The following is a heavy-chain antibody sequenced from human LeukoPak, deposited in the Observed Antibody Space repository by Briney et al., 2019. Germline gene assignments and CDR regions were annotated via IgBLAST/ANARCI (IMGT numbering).Heavy chain of an antibody. Sequence: SVKVSCKASGGTFSSYAISWVRQAPGQGLEWMGGIIPIFGTANYAQKFQGRVTITTDESTSTAYMELSSLRSEDTAVYYCARRAYGQQLENRFDPWGQGTLVTASS. CDR2: IIPIFGTA. J-gene: IGHJ5*02. D-gene: IGHD6-13*01. CDR1: GGTFSSYA. V-gene: IGHV1-69*05. CDR3: ARRAYGQQLENRFDP.